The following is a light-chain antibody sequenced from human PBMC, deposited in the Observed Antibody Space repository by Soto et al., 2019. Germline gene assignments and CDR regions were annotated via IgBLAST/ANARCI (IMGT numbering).Light chain of an antibody. Sequence: DIVMTQSPATLSVSPGERATLSCRASQSVSGSYLAWYQQKPGQAPRLLIYGASSRATGIPDRFSGSGSGTDFTLTISRLEPEDFAVYHCQQYGDSPLTFGGGTKVDIK. V-gene: IGKV3-20*01. CDR3: QQYGDSPLT. J-gene: IGKJ4*01. CDR1: QSVSGSY. CDR2: GAS.